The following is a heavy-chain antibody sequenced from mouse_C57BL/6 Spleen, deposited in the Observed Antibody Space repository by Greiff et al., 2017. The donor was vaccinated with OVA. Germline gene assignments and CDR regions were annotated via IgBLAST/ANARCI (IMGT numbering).Heavy chain of an antibody. CDR3: AREDYDGSSSWLAY. D-gene: IGHD1-1*01. CDR2: IYPGDGGS. V-gene: IGHV1-82*01. CDR1: GYAFSSSW. J-gene: IGHJ3*01. Sequence: QVQLQQSGPELVKPGASVKISCKASGYAFSSSWMNWVKQRPGKGLEWIGRIYPGDGGSNYNGKFKGKATLTADKSSSTAYMQLSSLTAEDSAVYFCAREDYDGSSSWLAYWGQGTMVTVSA.